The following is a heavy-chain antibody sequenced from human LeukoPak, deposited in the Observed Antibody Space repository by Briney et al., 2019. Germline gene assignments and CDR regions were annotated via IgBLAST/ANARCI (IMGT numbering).Heavy chain of an antibody. Sequence: GGSLRLSRAASGFTVSNNDMTWVRQAPGKGLEWVANIQKDGSEKHYVASVEGRFTISRDDAENSLFLQLNSLRVGDTAVYYCVRLWDSSGFFGYWGQGALVTVSS. D-gene: IGHD3-22*01. J-gene: IGHJ4*02. CDR1: GFTVSNND. CDR3: VRLWDSSGFFGY. CDR2: IQKDGSEK. V-gene: IGHV3-7*01.